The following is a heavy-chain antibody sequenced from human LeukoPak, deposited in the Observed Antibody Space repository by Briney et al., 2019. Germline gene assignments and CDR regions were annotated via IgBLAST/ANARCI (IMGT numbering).Heavy chain of an antibody. J-gene: IGHJ4*02. CDR2: VSGSGGST. CDR1: GFTFSSYT. Sequence: GGSLRLSCAASGFTFSSYTMSWVRQAPGKGLEWVSAVSGSGGSTYYADSVKGRFTISRDNSKNTLSLQMNSPRAEDTAVYYCARDPRWPGIKFFDYWGQGTLLTVSS. D-gene: IGHD4-23*01. CDR3: ARDPRWPGIKFFDY. V-gene: IGHV3-23*01.